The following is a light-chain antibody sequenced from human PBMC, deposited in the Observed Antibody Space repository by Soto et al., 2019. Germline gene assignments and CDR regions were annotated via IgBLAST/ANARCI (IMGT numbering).Light chain of an antibody. CDR2: DDN. V-gene: IGLV1-51*01. Sequence: QSVLTQPPSVSAAPGQKVTTSCSGSSSNIGGNSVSWYQQLPGTAPKLLIYDDNKRPSGIPDRFSGSKSGTSATLGITGFQTGDGADYYCGSWDSRLSAYVFGTGTKVTV. J-gene: IGLJ1*01. CDR1: SSNIGGNS. CDR3: GSWDSRLSAYV.